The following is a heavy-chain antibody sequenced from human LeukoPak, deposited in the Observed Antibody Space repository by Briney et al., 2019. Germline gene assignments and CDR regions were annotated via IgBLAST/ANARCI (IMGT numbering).Heavy chain of an antibody. J-gene: IGHJ3*02. V-gene: IGHV1-69*04. CDR2: IIPILDIA. CDR3: ARGENWTDRGSAFDI. CDR1: GGAFSSYA. Sequence: ASVKVSCKASGGAFSSYAINWVRQAPGQGLEWMGRIIPILDIANYAQKFQGRVTITADKSTSTAYMELSSRRSEDTAVYHCARGENWTDRGSAFDIWGQGTMVTVSS. D-gene: IGHD1-1*01.